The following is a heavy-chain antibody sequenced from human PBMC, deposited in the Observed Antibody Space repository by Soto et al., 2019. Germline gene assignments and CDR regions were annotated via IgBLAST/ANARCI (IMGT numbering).Heavy chain of an antibody. CDR2: TNSDGSDT. V-gene: IGHV3-74*01. D-gene: IGHD6-19*01. CDR3: PRDRGWSLLDY. CDR1: GGTFGSYG. J-gene: IGHJ4*02. Sequence: GGSLRVWWGAAGGTFGSYGVCWVRQAPGKGLVWVSRTNSDGSDTSYADSVKGRFTISRDNAKNTLYLQMNSLRAEDTAVYYCPRDRGWSLLDYRGQGTLVTGSS.